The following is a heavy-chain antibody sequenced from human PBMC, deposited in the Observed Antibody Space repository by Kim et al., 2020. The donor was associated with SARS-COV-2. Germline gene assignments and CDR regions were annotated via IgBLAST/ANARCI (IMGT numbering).Heavy chain of an antibody. CDR3: ASEGTLHPNYGMDV. D-gene: IGHD1-1*01. Sequence: GGSLRLSCAASGFTFSSYEMNWVRQAPGKGLEWVSYISSSGSTIYYADSVKGRFTISRDNAKNSLYLQMNSLRAEDTAVYYCASEGTLHPNYGMDVWGQGTTVTVSS. CDR1: GFTFSSYE. CDR2: ISSSGSTI. V-gene: IGHV3-48*03. J-gene: IGHJ6*02.